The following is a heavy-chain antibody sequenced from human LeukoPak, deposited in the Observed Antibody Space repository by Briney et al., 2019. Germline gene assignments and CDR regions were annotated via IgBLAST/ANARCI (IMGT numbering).Heavy chain of an antibody. CDR3: ARGGYSYGYARGGVVDY. J-gene: IGHJ4*02. D-gene: IGHD5-18*01. CDR1: GGSISSGGYS. Sequence: SQTLSLTCAVSGGSISSGGYSWSWIRQPPGKGLEWIGYVYHSGSTYYNPSLKSRVTISVDTSKNQFSLKLSSVTAADTAVYYCARGGYSYGYARGGVVDYWGQGTLVTVSS. CDR2: VYHSGST. V-gene: IGHV4-30-2*01.